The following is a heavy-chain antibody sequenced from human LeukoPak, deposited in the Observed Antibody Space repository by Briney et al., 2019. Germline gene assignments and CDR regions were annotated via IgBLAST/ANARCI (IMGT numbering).Heavy chain of an antibody. V-gene: IGHV4-34*01. CDR2: IDRFGST. J-gene: IGHJ6*03. D-gene: IGHD3-10*01. CDR1: GGSFSGYH. Sequence: SETLSLTCAVYGGSFSGYHWSWIRQLPGKGLEWIGEIDRFGSTKYNSSLKSRVTISIDTSKNQFSLRLSSVAAADTAVYFCARHVIGRWLGDDYSYYVDVWGKGTTVTISS. CDR3: ARHVIGRWLGDDYSYYVDV.